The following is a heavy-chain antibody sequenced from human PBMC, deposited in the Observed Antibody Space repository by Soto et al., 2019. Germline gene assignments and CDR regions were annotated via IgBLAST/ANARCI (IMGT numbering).Heavy chain of an antibody. J-gene: IGHJ6*02. CDR3: ARVGHITNYGMAV. D-gene: IGHD1-26*01. CDR1: GGTFSSYP. V-gene: IGHV1-69*01. Sequence: QVQLVQSGAEVKKPGSSVKVSCEASGGTFSSYPINWVRQAPGQGLEWMGGIIPFFGTSNYAQKFQGRVTITADDDTSTAYMELRSLRSEDTAVYYCARVGHITNYGMAVWGQGTTVTVSS. CDR2: IIPFFGTS.